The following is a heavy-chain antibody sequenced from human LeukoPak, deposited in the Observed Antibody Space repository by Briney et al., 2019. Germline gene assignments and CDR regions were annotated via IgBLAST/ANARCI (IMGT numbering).Heavy chain of an antibody. CDR1: GFTFSIYA. V-gene: IGHV3-23*01. CDR3: AREPGGITGTPTIDAFDI. Sequence: PGGSLRLSCAVSGFTFSIYAMAWVRQAPGKGLEWVSGISDSSGSTYYADSVKGRFTISRDNSKNPLYLQMNSLRAEDTAVYYCAREPGGITGTPTIDAFDIGGQRTMVTVSS. CDR2: ISDSSGST. D-gene: IGHD1-7*01. J-gene: IGHJ3*02.